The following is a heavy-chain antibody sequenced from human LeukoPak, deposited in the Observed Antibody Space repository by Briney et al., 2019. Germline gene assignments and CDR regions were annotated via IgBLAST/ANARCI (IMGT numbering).Heavy chain of an antibody. V-gene: IGHV3-64*01. CDR2: ISSNGGST. Sequence: PGGSLRLSCAASGFTFSSYAMHWVRQAPAKGLEYVSAISSNGGSTYYANSVKGRFTISRDNSKNTVYLQMGSLRVDDMAVYYCARGGSSWYYPYFDYWGQGTLVTVSS. J-gene: IGHJ4*02. CDR1: GFTFSSYA. D-gene: IGHD6-13*01. CDR3: ARGGSSWYYPYFDY.